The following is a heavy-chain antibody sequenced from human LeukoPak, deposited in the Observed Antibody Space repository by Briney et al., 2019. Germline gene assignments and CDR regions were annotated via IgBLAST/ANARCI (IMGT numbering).Heavy chain of an antibody. J-gene: IGHJ4*02. V-gene: IGHV4-4*02. CDR3: ASSGWKTGYFDY. CDR2: IYHSGST. D-gene: IGHD6-19*01. Sequence: PSGTLSLTCAVSGDSISSSNWWSWVRPPPGKGREGIGEIYHSGSTNYNPSLKSRVTISVDKSKNQFSVKLSSVTAADTAVYYCASSGWKTGYFDYWGQGALVIVSS. CDR1: GDSISSSNW.